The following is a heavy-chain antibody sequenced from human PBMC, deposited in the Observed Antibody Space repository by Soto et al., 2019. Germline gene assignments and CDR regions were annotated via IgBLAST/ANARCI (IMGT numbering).Heavy chain of an antibody. J-gene: IGHJ5*02. CDR2: IYWDDDK. CDR3: AHRVVWRPSDWSLGWFDP. Sequence: QITLKESGPTLVKPTQTLTLTCTFSGFSLSTSGVGVGWVRQPPGKALEWLALIYWDDDKRYNPSLRSRLAIVQDTPKNLVVLIMTNMDPEDTATYYGAHRVVWRPSDWSLGWFDPWGQGTLVTVSS. V-gene: IGHV2-5*02. D-gene: IGHD3-9*01. CDR1: GFSLSTSGVG.